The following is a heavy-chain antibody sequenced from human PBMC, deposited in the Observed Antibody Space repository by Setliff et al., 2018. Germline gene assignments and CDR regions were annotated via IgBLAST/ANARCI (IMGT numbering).Heavy chain of an antibody. V-gene: IGHV1-3*01. CDR2: INAGNGNT. D-gene: IGHD2-2*01. Sequence: ASVKVSCKASGYTFTSYAMHWVRQAPGQRLEWMGWINAGNGNTKYSQKFQGRVTITRDTSASIAYMELSSLRSEDTAVYYCARDGFEIVVVPAAIYYYYYMDVWGKGTTVTVSS. CDR1: GYTFTSYA. CDR3: ARDGFEIVVVPAAIYYYYYMDV. J-gene: IGHJ6*03.